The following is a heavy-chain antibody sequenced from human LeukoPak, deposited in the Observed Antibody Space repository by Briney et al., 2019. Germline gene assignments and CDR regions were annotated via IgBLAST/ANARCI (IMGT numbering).Heavy chain of an antibody. V-gene: IGHV3-48*04. CDR3: ARNDYNFDY. CDR2: ISSSGSTI. CDR1: GFTFISYW. J-gene: IGHJ4*02. Sequence: PGGSLRLSCAASGFTFISYWMNWVRQAPGKGLEWVSYISSSGSTIYYVDSVQGRFTISRDNAKNSLYLQMSSLRVEDTAVYYCARNDYNFDYWGQGTLVTVSS. D-gene: IGHD3-16*01.